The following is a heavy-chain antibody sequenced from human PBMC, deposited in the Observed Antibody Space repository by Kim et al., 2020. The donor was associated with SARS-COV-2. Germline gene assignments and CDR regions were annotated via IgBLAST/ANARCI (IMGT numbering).Heavy chain of an antibody. D-gene: IGHD2-8*01. CDR2: IYDRGST. V-gene: IGHV4-59*13. CDR1: GGSISSYY. J-gene: IGHJ4*02. Sequence: SETLSLTCTVSGGSISSYYWSWILQPPGKGLEWIGYIYDRGSTNYNPSLKSRVTISVDTSKNQFSLKLSSVTAADTAVYYCARAPDVYAQFDYWGQGTLVTVSS. CDR3: ARAPDVYAQFDY.